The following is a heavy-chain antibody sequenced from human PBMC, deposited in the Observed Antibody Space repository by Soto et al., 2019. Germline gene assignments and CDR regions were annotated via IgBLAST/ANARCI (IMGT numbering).Heavy chain of an antibody. D-gene: IGHD6-19*01. CDR2: ISAYNGDT. CDR3: ARDHAGRGWCRFDQ. V-gene: IGHV1-18*01. J-gene: IGHJ4*02. CDR1: GYTFTRYS. Sequence: QILLVQSGAEVKKPGASVRVSCKTSGYTFTRYSISWVRQAPGQGLEWMGWISAYNGDTNYVQNLQGRITMTTDASTSTAYMELRSLRSDDTAIYYCARDHAGRGWCRFDQWGQGALVTVSS.